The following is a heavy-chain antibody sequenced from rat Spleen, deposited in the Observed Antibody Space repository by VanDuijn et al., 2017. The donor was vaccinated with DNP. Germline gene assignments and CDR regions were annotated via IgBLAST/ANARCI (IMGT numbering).Heavy chain of an antibody. CDR2: LTYDGGST. V-gene: IGHV5-22*01. D-gene: IGHD4-3*01. J-gene: IGHJ4*01. CDR1: GFTFSNYY. Sequence: EVQLVESGGGLVQPGRSLKLSCAASGFTFSNYYMAWVRQAPKKGLEWVAYLTYDGGSTYYGDSVKGRFTISRDNAENTVYLQMNSLRSEDTATYYCAKDQGYSYYYARDAWGQGTSVTVSS. CDR3: AKDQGYSYYYARDA.